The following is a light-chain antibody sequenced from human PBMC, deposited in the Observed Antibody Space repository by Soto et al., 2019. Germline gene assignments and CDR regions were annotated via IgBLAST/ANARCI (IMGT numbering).Light chain of an antibody. CDR2: GAC. J-gene: IGKJ4*01. CDR1: QSVRSN. Sequence: EIVMTQSPATLSVSPGDRVTLSRRASQSVRSNSAWYQPKPGQAPRXXIYGACIRATGIPARFRCSGDGTECTRPISSLQSEDFAIDYCHQYNTWTLTFGGGTKVDIK. V-gene: IGKV3-15*01. CDR3: HQYNTWTLT.